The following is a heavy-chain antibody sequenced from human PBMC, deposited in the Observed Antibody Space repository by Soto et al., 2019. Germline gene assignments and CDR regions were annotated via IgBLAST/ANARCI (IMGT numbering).Heavy chain of an antibody. CDR1: GGAFSDYA. CDR3: ASWLKGPDIGNYYYGMDV. V-gene: IGHV1-69*12. CDR2: IMPIFRAP. D-gene: IGHD2-15*01. J-gene: IGHJ6*02. Sequence: QVQLVQSGAEVKKPGSSVDVSCKASGGAFSDYAFSWVRQAPGQGLEWLGGIMPIFRAPDYAQKFQGRVTITADEFTRTAYMEMNILRSEDTAVYYCASWLKGPDIGNYYYGMDVWGQGTTVTVSS.